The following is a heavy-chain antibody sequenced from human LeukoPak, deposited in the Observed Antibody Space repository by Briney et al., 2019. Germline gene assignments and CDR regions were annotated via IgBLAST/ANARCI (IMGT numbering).Heavy chain of an antibody. Sequence: SETLSLTCTVSGASISSFFWSWIRQPPGKGLEWVGYIFYTGNTKFNPSLKSRVTISLDTSKKQFSLKLSSVTAADTAVYYCARGGQYDDFDYRGQGTLVTVSS. CDR2: IFYTGNT. CDR1: GASISSFF. D-gene: IGHD3-16*01. V-gene: IGHV4-59*01. CDR3: ARGGQYDDFDY. J-gene: IGHJ4*02.